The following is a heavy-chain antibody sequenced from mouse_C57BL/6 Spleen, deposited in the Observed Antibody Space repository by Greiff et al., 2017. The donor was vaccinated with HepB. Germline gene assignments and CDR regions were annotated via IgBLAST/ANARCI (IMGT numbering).Heavy chain of an antibody. CDR1: GFTFSSYA. V-gene: IGHV5-4*03. D-gene: IGHD2-3*01. CDR2: ISDGGSYT. Sequence: EVMLVESGGGLVKPGGSLKLSCAASGFTFSSYAMSWVRQTPEKRLEWVATISDGGSYTYYPDNVKGRFTISRDNAKNNLYLQMSHLKSEDTARYYCARADGYPFAYWGQGTLVTVSA. J-gene: IGHJ3*01. CDR3: ARADGYPFAY.